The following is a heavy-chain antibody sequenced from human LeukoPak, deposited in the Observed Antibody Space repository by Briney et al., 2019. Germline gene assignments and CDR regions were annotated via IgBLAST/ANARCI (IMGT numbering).Heavy chain of an antibody. CDR1: GGSISNYY. V-gene: IGHV4-4*07. CDR3: GRGGPLVDY. D-gene: IGHD3-16*01. J-gene: IGHJ4*02. Sequence: SETLSLTCTVSGGSISNYYWSWIRQSAAKGLQWIGRIYSSGSTHYNPSLKSRVTMSVDTSKNQFSLKLTSVTAADTAVYYCGRGGPLVDYWGQGTLVTVSS. CDR2: IYSSGST.